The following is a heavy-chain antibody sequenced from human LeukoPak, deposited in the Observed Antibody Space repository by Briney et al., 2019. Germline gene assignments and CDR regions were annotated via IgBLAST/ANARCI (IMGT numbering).Heavy chain of an antibody. V-gene: IGHV1-8*01. D-gene: IGHD6-13*01. CDR2: MNPNSGNT. CDR1: GYTFTSYD. CDR3: ARARIAAAGTGPDY. Sequence: GASVKVSCKASGYTFTSYDINWVRQATGQGLEWMGWMNPNSGNTGYAQKFQGRVTMTRNTSISTAYMELNSLRAEDTAVYYCARARIAAAGTGPDYWGQGTLVTVSS. J-gene: IGHJ4*02.